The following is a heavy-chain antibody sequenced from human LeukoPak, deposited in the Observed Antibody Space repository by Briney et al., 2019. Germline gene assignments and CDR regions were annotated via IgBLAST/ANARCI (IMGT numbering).Heavy chain of an antibody. D-gene: IGHD2/OR15-2a*01. V-gene: IGHV3-33*08. CDR2: IWYDGSNK. CDR1: GFTFSTYA. J-gene: IGHJ4*02. Sequence: GGSLRLSCVVSGFTFSTYAMHWVRQAPGKGLEWVAVIWYDGSNKYYADSVKGRFTISRDNSKNTLYLQMNSLRAEDTAVYYCARGTTEGDYWGQGTLVTVSS. CDR3: ARGTTEGDY.